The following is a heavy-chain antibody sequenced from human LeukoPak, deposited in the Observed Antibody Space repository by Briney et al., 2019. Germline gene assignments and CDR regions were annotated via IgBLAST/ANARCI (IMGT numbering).Heavy chain of an antibody. Sequence: GGSLRLSCAPSGFTFSDYSMTWVRQAPGKGLEWIAYISASSSTIYYADSVKGRFSISRDNAKKSLSLQMKGLRAEDTAVYYCATADYFESSGYYGTPKRTDYWGQGTLVTVSS. CDR3: ATADYFESSGYYGTPKRTDY. J-gene: IGHJ4*02. CDR2: ISASSSTI. V-gene: IGHV3-48*01. CDR1: GFTFSDYS. D-gene: IGHD3-22*01.